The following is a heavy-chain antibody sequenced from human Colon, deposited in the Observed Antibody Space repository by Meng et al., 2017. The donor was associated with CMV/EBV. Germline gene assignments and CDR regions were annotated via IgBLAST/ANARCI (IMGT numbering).Heavy chain of an antibody. J-gene: IGHJ4*02. V-gene: IGHV6-1*01. CDR2: TYYKSKWYN. Sequence: QVQLQQSGPGPVKPSXXXXLTCAISGDSVSTNSAAWNWIRQSPPGGLEWLGRTYYKSKWYNDYAESVKSRITINPDTSKNQFSLQLNSVTPEDTAVYYCARDPAAFDFWGQGILVTVSS. CDR3: ARDPAAFDF. D-gene: IGHD6-25*01. CDR1: GDSVSTNSAA.